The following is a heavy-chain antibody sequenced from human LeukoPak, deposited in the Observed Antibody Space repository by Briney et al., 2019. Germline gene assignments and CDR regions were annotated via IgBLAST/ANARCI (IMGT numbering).Heavy chain of an antibody. Sequence: GGSLRLSCAASGFTFSSYAMHWVRQAPGKGLEYVSAISSNGGSTYYANSVKGRFTISRDNSKNTLYLQMGSLRAEDMAVYYCARVATYYGMDVWGQGTTVTVSS. D-gene: IGHD1-1*01. CDR3: ARVATYYGMDV. CDR2: ISSNGGST. CDR1: GFTFSSYA. J-gene: IGHJ6*02. V-gene: IGHV3-64*01.